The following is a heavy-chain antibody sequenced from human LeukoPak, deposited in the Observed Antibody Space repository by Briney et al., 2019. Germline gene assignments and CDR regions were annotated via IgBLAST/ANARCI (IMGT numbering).Heavy chain of an antibody. CDR1: GFTSSSYA. J-gene: IGHJ4*02. CDR3: ARDAPGYCSSTSCYAPFDY. Sequence: PGGSLRLSCAASGFTSSSYAMNWVRQAPGKRLEWVSYISSSGSTRYYADSVKGRFTISRDNAKNSLYLQMNSLRAEDTAVYYCARDAPGYCSSTSCYAPFDYWGQGTLVTVSS. CDR2: ISSSGSTR. D-gene: IGHD2-2*01. V-gene: IGHV3-48*03.